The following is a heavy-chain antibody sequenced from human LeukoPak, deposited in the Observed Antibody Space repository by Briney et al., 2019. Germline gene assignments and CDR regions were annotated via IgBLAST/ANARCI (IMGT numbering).Heavy chain of an antibody. J-gene: IGHJ4*02. CDR1: GFTVSSNY. CDR2: IYSGGST. V-gene: IGHV3-53*01. Sequence: GGSLRLSCAASGFTVSSNYMSWVRQAPGKGLEWVSVIYSGGSTYYADSVKGRFTISRDNSKNTLYLQMNSLRAEDTAVYYCAKDNSGVGFDYWGQGTLVTVSS. CDR3: AKDNSGVGFDY. D-gene: IGHD2-15*01.